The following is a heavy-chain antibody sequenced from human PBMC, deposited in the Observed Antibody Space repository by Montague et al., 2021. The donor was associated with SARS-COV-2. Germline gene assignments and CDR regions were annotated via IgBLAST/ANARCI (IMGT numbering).Heavy chain of an antibody. CDR1: VDSSSSDIW. CDR2: HHYRGRK. D-gene: IGHD3-3*01. Sequence: SETLSLTCAVSVDSSSSDIWCRWEVRPPALQWLAYIGFHHYRGRKYYNPTLKSRVTTSVDTSKNQFSLKLSSVTAEDTAVYYCATLPSSITIFGVVQGYYFDDWGQGTLVTVSS. J-gene: IGHJ4*02. V-gene: IGHV4-55*09. CDR3: ATLPSSITIFGVVQGYYFDD.